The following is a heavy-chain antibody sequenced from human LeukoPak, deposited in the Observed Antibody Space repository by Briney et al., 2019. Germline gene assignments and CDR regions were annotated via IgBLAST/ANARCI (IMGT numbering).Heavy chain of an antibody. CDR2: IYYSGST. CDR3: ARVSGIAVADDYYYYYGMDV. V-gene: IGHV4-59*01. CDR1: GGSISSYY. Sequence: SETLSLTCTVSGGSISSYYWSWIRQPPGKGLEWIGYIYYSGSTNYNPSPKSRVTISVDTSKNQFSLKLSSVTAADTAVYYCARVSGIAVADDYYYYYGMDVWGQGTTVTVSS. D-gene: IGHD6-19*01. J-gene: IGHJ6*02.